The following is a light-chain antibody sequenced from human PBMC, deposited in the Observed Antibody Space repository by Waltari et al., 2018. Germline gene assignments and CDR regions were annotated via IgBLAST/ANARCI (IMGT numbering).Light chain of an antibody. Sequence: QSALTQPASVSGSPGQSLTISCIGTSSAVGDYNYVSWYQQHTGKAPKLMIYYVINRFSGSKSGNTASLTISGLQSEDDADYYCSSYTSSSTWVFGGGTKLTVL. J-gene: IGLJ3*02. CDR2: YV. V-gene: IGLV2-14*01. CDR3: SSYTSSSTWV. CDR1: SSAVGDYNY.